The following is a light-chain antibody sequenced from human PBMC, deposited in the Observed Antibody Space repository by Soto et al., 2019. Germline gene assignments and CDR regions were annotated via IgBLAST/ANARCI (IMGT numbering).Light chain of an antibody. CDR3: QSYHSRQSGWV. CDR2: TNN. J-gene: IGLJ3*02. Sequence: QSVLTQPPSVSGAPGQRVTISCTGRSSNIGAGYDVHWYRQVTGTAPKLLINTNNNRPSGVTDRFSGSKSGTSASLAITGLQAEYESDYYCQSYHSRQSGWVFGGGTKLTVL. CDR1: SSNIGAGYD. V-gene: IGLV1-40*01.